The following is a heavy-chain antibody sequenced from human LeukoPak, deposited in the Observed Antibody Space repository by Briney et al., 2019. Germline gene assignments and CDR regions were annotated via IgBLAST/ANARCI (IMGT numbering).Heavy chain of an antibody. V-gene: IGHV3-30*18. CDR1: GFTFSSYG. J-gene: IGHJ4*02. D-gene: IGHD2-15*01. CDR2: ISYDGSNK. Sequence: GGSLRLSCAASGFTFSSYGMHRVRQAPGKGLEWVAVISYDGSNKHYADSVKGRFTVSRDNSKNTLYLQMDSLRAEDTAVYYCANDRGYCSGGSCYYLDFWGQGTLVTVSS. CDR3: ANDRGYCSGGSCYYLDF.